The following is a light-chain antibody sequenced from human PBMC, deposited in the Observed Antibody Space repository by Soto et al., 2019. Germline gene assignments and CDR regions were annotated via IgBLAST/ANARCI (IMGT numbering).Light chain of an antibody. J-gene: IGKJ5*01. CDR1: QTISSW. CDR2: DAS. Sequence: DSQMAQSPYTLSASGGDRVTITCRASQTISSWLAWYQQKPGKAPKLLIYDASTLETGVPSRFSGSGSGTDFTLTISSLQPEDFATYYCQQYDNLPIIFGQGTRLEIK. CDR3: QQYDNLPII. V-gene: IGKV1-5*01.